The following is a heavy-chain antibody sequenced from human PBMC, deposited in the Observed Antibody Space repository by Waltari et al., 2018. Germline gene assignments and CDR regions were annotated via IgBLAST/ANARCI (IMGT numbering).Heavy chain of an antibody. CDR3: ALDREYEGWFDP. Sequence: QVQLVQSGAEVRQPGASVNVSCNVSGKSLRESSIPWVRQAPGKGPERMGGYEPEDGETTYGQKFKGRLSMTEDTDTAYKELTSLQSDDTAVYYCALDREYEGWFDPWGQGTLVTVSS. D-gene: IGHD6-6*01. J-gene: IGHJ5*02. V-gene: IGHV1-24*01. CDR1: GKSLRESS. CDR2: YEPEDGET.